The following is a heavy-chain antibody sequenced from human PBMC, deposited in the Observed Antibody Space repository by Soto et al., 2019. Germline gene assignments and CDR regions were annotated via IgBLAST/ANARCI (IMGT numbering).Heavy chain of an antibody. V-gene: IGHV1-3*01. CDR2: INAGNGNT. CDR1: GYTFTSYA. CDR3: ARLGFRGSTYYYYGMDV. Sequence: QVQLVQSGAEVKKPGASVKVSCKASGYTFTSYAMHWVRQAPGQRLEWMGWINAGNGNTKYSQKFQGRVTITRDTSASTADMELSSLRSEDTAVYYCARLGFRGSTYYYYGMDVWGQGTTVTVSS. D-gene: IGHD2-15*01. J-gene: IGHJ6*02.